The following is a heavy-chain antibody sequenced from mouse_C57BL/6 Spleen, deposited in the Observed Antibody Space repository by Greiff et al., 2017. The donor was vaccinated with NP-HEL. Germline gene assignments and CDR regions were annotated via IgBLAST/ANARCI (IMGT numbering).Heavy chain of an antibody. D-gene: IGHD2-4*01. CDR3: ARRYDYDEAMGC. CDR1: GYTFTSYW. Sequence: QVQLKQPGAELVKPGASVKMSCKASGYTFTSYWITWVKQRPGQGLEWIGDIYPGSGSTNYNEKFKSKATLTVDTSSSTDYMQLSSLASEDSAVYYCARRYDYDEAMGCWSQGTSVTVSS. V-gene: IGHV1-55*01. CDR2: IYPGSGST. J-gene: IGHJ4*01.